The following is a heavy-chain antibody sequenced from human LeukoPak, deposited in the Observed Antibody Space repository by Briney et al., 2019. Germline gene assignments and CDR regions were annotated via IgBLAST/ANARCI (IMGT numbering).Heavy chain of an antibody. J-gene: IGHJ4*02. D-gene: IGHD6-13*01. V-gene: IGHV4-39*01. Sequence: SETLSLTSTVPGGSITDTSDFWGWIRQPPGKGLEWIGSIYYRGNTYYSPSLKSRVTLFVDTSKNQFSLKLSSVTAADTAIYYCARRKVAAEIDYWGQGTLVTVSS. CDR3: ARRKVAAEIDY. CDR1: GGSITDTSDF. CDR2: IYYRGNT.